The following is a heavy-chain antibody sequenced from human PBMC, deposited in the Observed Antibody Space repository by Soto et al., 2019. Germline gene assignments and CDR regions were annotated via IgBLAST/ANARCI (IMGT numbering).Heavy chain of an antibody. Sequence: GSLRLSCAASGFTFTRYSMNWVRQAPGKGLEWVSSISSTTNYIYYGDSMKGRFTISRDNAKNSLYLELSSLRSEDTAVYYCARDGAVAGNFNFDYWGQGTLVTVSS. CDR2: ISSTTNYI. CDR1: GFTFTRYS. J-gene: IGHJ4*02. D-gene: IGHD6-19*01. CDR3: ARDGAVAGNFNFDY. V-gene: IGHV3-21*06.